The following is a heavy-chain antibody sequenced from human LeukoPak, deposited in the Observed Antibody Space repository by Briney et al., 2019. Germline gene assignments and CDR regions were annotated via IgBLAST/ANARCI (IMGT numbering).Heavy chain of an antibody. CDR1: GGSISSYY. Sequence: SETLSLTCTVSGGSISSYYWSWIRQPPGKGLEWIGYIYYSGSTNYNLSLKSRVTISVDTSKNQFSLKLSSVTAADTAVYYCASLESYYDSSGHGAFDYWGQGTLVTVSS. CDR3: ASLESYYDSSGHGAFDY. V-gene: IGHV4-59*01. CDR2: IYYSGST. D-gene: IGHD3-22*01. J-gene: IGHJ4*02.